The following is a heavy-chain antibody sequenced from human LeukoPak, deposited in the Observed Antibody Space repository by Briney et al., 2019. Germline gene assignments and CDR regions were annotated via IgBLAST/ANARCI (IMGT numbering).Heavy chain of an antibody. CDR2: IYTSGST. J-gene: IGHJ4*02. V-gene: IGHV4-59*10. CDR1: GGSFSGFY. CDR3: ARQAARPTPTFDY. D-gene: IGHD6-6*01. Sequence: SETLSLTCAVYGGSFSGFYWSWIRQPAGKGLEWIGRIYTSGSTNYNPSLKSRVTISVDTSKNQFSLKLSSVTAADTAVYYCARQAARPTPTFDYWGQGTLVTVSS.